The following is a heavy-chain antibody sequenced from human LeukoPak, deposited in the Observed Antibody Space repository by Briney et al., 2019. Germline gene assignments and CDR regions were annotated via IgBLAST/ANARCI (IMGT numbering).Heavy chain of an antibody. CDR2: IYYSGST. V-gene: IGHV4-59*01. Sequence: PSETLSLTCTVSGGSISSYYWSWIRQPPGKGPEWIGYIYYSGSTNYNPSLKSRVTISVDTSKNQFSLKLSSVTAADTAVHYCAREVVGPDEDWFDPWGQGTLVTVSS. D-gene: IGHD1-26*01. CDR1: GGSISSYY. CDR3: AREVVGPDEDWFDP. J-gene: IGHJ5*02.